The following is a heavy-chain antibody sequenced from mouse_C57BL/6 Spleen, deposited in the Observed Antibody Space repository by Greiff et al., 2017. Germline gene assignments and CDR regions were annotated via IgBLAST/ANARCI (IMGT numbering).Heavy chain of an antibody. CDR3: ARYGSRYAMDY. CDR1: GYTFTSYW. V-gene: IGHV1-55*01. J-gene: IGHJ4*01. Sequence: QVHVKQSGAELVKPGASVKMSCKASGYTFTSYWITWVKQRPGQGLEWIGDIYPGSGSTNYNEKFKSKATLTVDTSSSTAYMQLSSLTSEDSAVYYCARYGSRYAMDYWGQGTSVTVSS. CDR2: IYPGSGST. D-gene: IGHD1-1*01.